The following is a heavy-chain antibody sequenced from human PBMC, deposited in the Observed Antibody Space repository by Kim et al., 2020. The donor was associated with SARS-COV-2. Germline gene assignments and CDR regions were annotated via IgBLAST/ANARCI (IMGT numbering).Heavy chain of an antibody. CDR3: ARASGWYSVDY. V-gene: IGHV4-59*01. D-gene: IGHD6-19*01. CDR2: T. J-gene: IGHJ4*02. Sequence: TKYHSSLKSRVTISVDTSKNQFSLKVNSVTAADTAVYYCARASGWYSVDYWGQGTLVTVAS.